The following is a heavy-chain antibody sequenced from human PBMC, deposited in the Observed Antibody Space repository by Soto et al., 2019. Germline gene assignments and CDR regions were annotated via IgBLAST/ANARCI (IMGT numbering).Heavy chain of an antibody. Sequence: GESLKIACQASGYTFTSYWLGWVRQMPGKGLELMGIIYPADSDTRYSPSFQGQVTISADKSINTAYLQWRTLEASDTAMYYCARLMVSTPNFDHWGQGALVTVSS. CDR2: IYPADSDT. D-gene: IGHD2-8*01. V-gene: IGHV5-51*01. J-gene: IGHJ4*02. CDR1: GYTFTSYW. CDR3: ARLMVSTPNFDH.